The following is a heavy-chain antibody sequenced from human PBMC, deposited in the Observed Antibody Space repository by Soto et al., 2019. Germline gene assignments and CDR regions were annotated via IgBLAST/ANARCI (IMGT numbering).Heavy chain of an antibody. J-gene: IGHJ6*02. CDR1: GFTFSDYY. CDR3: ARGPFYGDYVENGMDV. D-gene: IGHD4-17*01. CDR2: ISSSSSYT. V-gene: IGHV3-11*05. Sequence: QVQLVESGGGLVKPGGSLRLSCAASGFTFSDYYMSWIRQAPGKGLEWVSYISSSSSYTNYADSVKGRFTISRDNAKNSLYLQMNSLRAELTAVYYCARGPFYGDYVENGMDVWGQGTTVTVSS.